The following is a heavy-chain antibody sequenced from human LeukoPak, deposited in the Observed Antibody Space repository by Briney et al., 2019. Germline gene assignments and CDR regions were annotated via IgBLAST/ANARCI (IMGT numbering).Heavy chain of an antibody. V-gene: IGHV4-59*08. CDR3: ARGRPDGSGSYYKFDP. CDR2: IHYSGST. Sequence: SETLSLTCTVSGGSISSYYWSWIRQPPGKGLEWIGYIHYSGSTNYNPSLKSRVTISVDTSKNQFSLKLSSVTAADTAVYYCARGRPDGSGSYYKFDPWGQGTLVTVSS. CDR1: GGSISSYY. J-gene: IGHJ5*02. D-gene: IGHD3-10*01.